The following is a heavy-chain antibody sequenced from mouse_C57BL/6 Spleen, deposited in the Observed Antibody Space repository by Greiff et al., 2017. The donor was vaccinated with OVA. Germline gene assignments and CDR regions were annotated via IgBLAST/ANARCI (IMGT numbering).Heavy chain of an antibody. D-gene: IGHD2-2*01. Sequence: VQLKESGPELVKPGASVKISCKASGYSFTDYNMNWVKQSNGKSLEWIGVINPNYGTTSYNQKFKGKATLTVDQSSSTAYMQLNSLTSEDSAVDCCARGGYEEYFDVWGTGTTVTVSS. CDR3: ARGGYEEYFDV. J-gene: IGHJ1*03. CDR2: INPNYGTT. V-gene: IGHV1-39*01. CDR1: GYSFTDYN.